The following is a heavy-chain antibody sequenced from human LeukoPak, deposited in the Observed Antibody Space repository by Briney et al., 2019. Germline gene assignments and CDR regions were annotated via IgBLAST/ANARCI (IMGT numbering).Heavy chain of an antibody. CDR2: IYSSGNT. CDR1: GGSISSGNYY. Sequence: PSETLSLTCTVSGGSISSGNYYWGWVRRPPGKGLEWIGSIYSSGNTFYNPSLKSRVTISVDTSKTQFFLNLNSVTAADTAVYYCGRRYYGVGFDPWGKGTLVTVSS. CDR3: GRRYYGVGFDP. D-gene: IGHD3-10*01. V-gene: IGHV4-39*01. J-gene: IGHJ5*02.